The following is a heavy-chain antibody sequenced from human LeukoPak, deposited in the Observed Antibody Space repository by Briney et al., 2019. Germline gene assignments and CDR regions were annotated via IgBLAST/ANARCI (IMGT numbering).Heavy chain of an antibody. D-gene: IGHD3-22*01. CDR2: ISYDGSNK. CDR1: GFTFSSYG. CDR3: AKDSVVGITMIVVVITPPDY. V-gene: IGHV3-30*18. Sequence: GGSLRLSCAASGFTFSSYGMHWVRQAPGKGLEWVAVISYDGSNKYYADSVKGRFTISRDNSKNTLYLQMNSLRAEDTAVYYCAKDSVVGITMIVVVITPPDYWGQGTLVTVSS. J-gene: IGHJ4*02.